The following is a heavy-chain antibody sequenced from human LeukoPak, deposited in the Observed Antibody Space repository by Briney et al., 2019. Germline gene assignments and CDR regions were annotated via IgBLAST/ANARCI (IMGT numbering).Heavy chain of an antibody. CDR3: ARDSTYDILTGYYHSAFDI. CDR1: EFTFGDHA. Sequence: PGGSLRLSCTGSEFTFGDHAMSWVRQAPGKGLEWVANIKQDGSEKYYVDSVKGRFTISRDNAKNSLYLQMNSLRAEDTAVYYCARDSTYDILTGYYHSAFDIWGQGTMVTVSS. D-gene: IGHD3-9*01. V-gene: IGHV3-7*01. CDR2: IKQDGSEK. J-gene: IGHJ3*02.